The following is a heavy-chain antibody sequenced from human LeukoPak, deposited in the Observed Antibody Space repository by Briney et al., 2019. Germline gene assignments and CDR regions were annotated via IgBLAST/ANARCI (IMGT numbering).Heavy chain of an antibody. D-gene: IGHD6-13*01. V-gene: IGHV3-21*01. CDR3: ARVPIAAAGRGTFDY. CDR1: GFTFSSYS. J-gene: IGHJ4*02. CDR2: ISSSSSYI. Sequence: GGSLRLSCAASGFTFSSYSMTWVRQAPGKGLEWVSSISSSSSYIYYADSVKGRFTISRDNAKNSLYLQMNSLRAEDTAVYYCARVPIAAAGRGTFDYWGQGTLVTVSS.